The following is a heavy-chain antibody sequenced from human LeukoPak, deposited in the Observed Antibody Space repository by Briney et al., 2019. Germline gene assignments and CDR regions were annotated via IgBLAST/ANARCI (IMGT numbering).Heavy chain of an antibody. CDR3: TGGIGWLCDT. Sequence: PGGSLRLSCAASGFTFSSYSMNWVRQAPGKGLEWVSYISSSSSTIYYADSVKGRFTISRDNAETSLYLQMNSLRAEDTAMYFCTGGIGWLCDTWGQGTLVTVSS. V-gene: IGHV3-48*04. D-gene: IGHD6-19*01. J-gene: IGHJ5*02. CDR1: GFTFSSYS. CDR2: ISSSSSTI.